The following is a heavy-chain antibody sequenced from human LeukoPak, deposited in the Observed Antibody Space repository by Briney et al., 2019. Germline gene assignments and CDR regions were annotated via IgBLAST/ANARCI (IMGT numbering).Heavy chain of an antibody. Sequence: GGSLRLSCAVSGFTFSRYWMSWVRQAPGKGLEWVANIKQDGSEKHYVDSVKGRFTIARDNAKNSLYLQMNSVRAEDTAVYYCSRTFWSGNGYYCEYWGQGSLVTVSS. CDR3: SRTFWSGNGYYCEY. CDR2: IKQDGSEK. CDR1: GFTFSRYW. V-gene: IGHV3-7*04. D-gene: IGHD3-3*01. J-gene: IGHJ4*02.